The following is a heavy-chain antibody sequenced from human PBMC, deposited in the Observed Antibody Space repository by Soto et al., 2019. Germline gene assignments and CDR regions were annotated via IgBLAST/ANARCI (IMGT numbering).Heavy chain of an antibody. Sequence: EASVKVSCKASGGTFSSYAISWVRQAPGQGLEWMGGIIPIFGTANYAQKFQGRVTITADESTSSAYMELSSLRSEDTAVYYCARYSSSWYPYGMDVWGQGPTVTVSS. CDR3: ARYSSSWYPYGMDV. CDR1: GGTFSSYA. CDR2: IIPIFGTA. V-gene: IGHV1-69*13. D-gene: IGHD6-13*01. J-gene: IGHJ6*02.